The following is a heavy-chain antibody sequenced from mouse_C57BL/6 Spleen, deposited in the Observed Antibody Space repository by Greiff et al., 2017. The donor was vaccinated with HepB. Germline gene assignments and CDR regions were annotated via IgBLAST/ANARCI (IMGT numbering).Heavy chain of an antibody. Sequence: EVKLMESGGGLVQPKGSLKLSCAASGFSFNTYAMNWVRQAPGKGLEWVARIRSKSNNYATYYADSVKDRFTISRDDSESMLYLQMNNLKTEDTAMYYCVRHYDYDEGFAYWGQGTLVTVSA. J-gene: IGHJ3*01. D-gene: IGHD2-4*01. V-gene: IGHV10-1*01. CDR1: GFSFNTYA. CDR3: VRHYDYDEGFAY. CDR2: IRSKSNNYAT.